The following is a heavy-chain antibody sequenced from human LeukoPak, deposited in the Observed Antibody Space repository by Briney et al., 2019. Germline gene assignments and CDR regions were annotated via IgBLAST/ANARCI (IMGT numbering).Heavy chain of an antibody. V-gene: IGHV4-38-2*01. D-gene: IGHD2-2*01. CDR1: GYSISSGYY. CDR3: ARQRLGYCSSTSCYHAHDAFDL. CDR2: IYHRGST. J-gene: IGHJ3*01. Sequence: PSDTLSLTCAASGYSISSGYYWGWIRQPPGKALEWIGSIYHRGSTYYNPSLKSRVTISVDTSKNQFSLNLSSVTAADTAVYDCARQRLGYCSSTSCYHAHDAFDLWGQGRMVTVSS.